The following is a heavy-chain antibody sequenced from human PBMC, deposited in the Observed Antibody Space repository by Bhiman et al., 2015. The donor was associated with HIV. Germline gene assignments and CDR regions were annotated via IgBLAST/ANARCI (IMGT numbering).Heavy chain of an antibody. J-gene: IGHJ1*01. V-gene: IGHV3-23*01. CDR3: AKDQWEYCGGDCLTFQH. Sequence: EVQLLESGGGLVQPGGSLRVSCAASGFTFKNYAMSWVRQAPGKGLEWVSVISGSGGSTYYADSVKGRFTISRDNSKNTLYLQMNSLRVEDTAVYYCAKDQWEYCGGDCLTFQHWGQGALVTVSS. CDR2: ISGSGGST. D-gene: IGHD2-21*01. CDR1: GFTFKNYA.